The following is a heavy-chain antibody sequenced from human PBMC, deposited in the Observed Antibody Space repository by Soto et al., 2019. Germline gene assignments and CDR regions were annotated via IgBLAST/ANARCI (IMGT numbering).Heavy chain of an antibody. J-gene: IGHJ4*02. CDR1: GASISNTDW. CDR2: IYHSGTT. V-gene: IGHV4-4*02. D-gene: IGHD6-13*01. Sequence: SETLSLTCAVSGASISNTDWWSWVRQRPGKGLEWIGEIYHSGTTNCDPSLKSRVTISLDKSKSQFSLKLTSVTAADTAVYYCAIPGAGGFDYWGQGTLVTVSS. CDR3: AIPGAGGFDY.